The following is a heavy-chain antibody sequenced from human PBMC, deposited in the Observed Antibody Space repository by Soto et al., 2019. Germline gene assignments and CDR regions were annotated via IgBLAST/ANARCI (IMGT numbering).Heavy chain of an antibody. CDR1: GFTFSSYG. V-gene: IGHV3-33*01. CDR2: IWYDGSNK. CDR3: ARDSSGWDCYDY. J-gene: IGHJ4*02. Sequence: GGSLRLSCAASGFTFSSYGMHWVRQAPGKGLEWVAVIWYDGSNKYYADSVKGRFTISRDNSKNTLYLQMNSLRAEDTAVYYCARDSSGWDCYDYWGQGTLVTVSS. D-gene: IGHD6-19*01.